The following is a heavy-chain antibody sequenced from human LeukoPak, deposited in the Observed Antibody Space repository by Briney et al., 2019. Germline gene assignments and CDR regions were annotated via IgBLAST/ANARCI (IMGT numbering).Heavy chain of an antibody. D-gene: IGHD6-13*01. CDR2: ISSSSSYI. V-gene: IGHV3-21*01. CDR3: ARGYSSSWYAVGTHYYYYYYMDV. CDR1: GFTFSSYS. J-gene: IGHJ6*03. Sequence: PGGSLRLSCAASGFTFSSYSMNWVRQPPGKGLEWVSSISSSSSYIYYADSVKGRFTISRDNAKNSLYLQMNSLRAEDTAVYYCARGYSSSWYAVGTHYYYYYYMDVWGKGTTVTISS.